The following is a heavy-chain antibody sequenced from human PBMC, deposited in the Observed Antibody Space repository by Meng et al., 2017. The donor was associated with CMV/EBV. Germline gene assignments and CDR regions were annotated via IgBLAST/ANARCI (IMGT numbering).Heavy chain of an antibody. V-gene: IGHV5-51*01. Sequence: GGSLRLSCKGSGYSFTSYWIGWVRQMPGKGLEWMGIIYPGDSDTRYSPSFQGQVTISADKSISTAYLQWSSLKASDTAVYYCARDPSRSGENWFDPWGQGTLVTVSS. CDR3: ARDPSRSGENWFDP. CDR1: GYSFTSYW. CDR2: IYPGDSDT. D-gene: IGHD3-16*02. J-gene: IGHJ5*02.